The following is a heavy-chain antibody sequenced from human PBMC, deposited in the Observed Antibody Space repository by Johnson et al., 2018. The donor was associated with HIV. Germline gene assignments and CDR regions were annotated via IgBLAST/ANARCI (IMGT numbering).Heavy chain of an antibody. V-gene: IGHV3-13*01. CDR1: GFTVSSIY. J-gene: IGHJ3*02. Sequence: MQLVESGGGLVQPGGSLRLSCAASGFTVSSIYMSWVRQAPGKGLEWVSGIGTAGDTYYADSLKGRFTISREDAKNSLYLQMNSLRAGDTAGYYCARGGSHITIFGVDINMGAFDIWGQGTVVTVSS. D-gene: IGHD3-3*01. CDR2: IGTAGDT. CDR3: ARGGSHITIFGVDINMGAFDI.